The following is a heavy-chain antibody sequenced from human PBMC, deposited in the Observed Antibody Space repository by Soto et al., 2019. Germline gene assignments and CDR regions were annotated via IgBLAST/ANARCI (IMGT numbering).Heavy chain of an antibody. D-gene: IGHD2-2*02. J-gene: IGHJ6*02. Sequence: SETLSLTCTVSGGSISSYYWSWIRQPAGKGLEWIGRIYTSGSTNYNPSLKSRVTMSVDTSKNQFSLKLSPVTAADTAVYYCARGQGYCSSTSCYTYYGMDVWGQGTTVTVSS. CDR1: GGSISSYY. V-gene: IGHV4-4*07. CDR3: ARGQGYCSSTSCYTYYGMDV. CDR2: IYTSGST.